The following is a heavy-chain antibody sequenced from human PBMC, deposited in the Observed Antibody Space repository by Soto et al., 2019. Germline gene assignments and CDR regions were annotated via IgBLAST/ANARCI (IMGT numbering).Heavy chain of an antibody. J-gene: IGHJ3*02. CDR2: IIPILGIA. D-gene: IGHD4-4*01. Sequence: ASVKVSCKASGGTFSSYTISWVRQAPGQGLEWMGRIIPILGIANYAQKFQGRVTITADKSTSTAYMELSSLRSEDTAVYYCARGLDYSNYLDAFDIWGQGTMVTVSS. CDR1: GGTFSSYT. V-gene: IGHV1-69*02. CDR3: ARGLDYSNYLDAFDI.